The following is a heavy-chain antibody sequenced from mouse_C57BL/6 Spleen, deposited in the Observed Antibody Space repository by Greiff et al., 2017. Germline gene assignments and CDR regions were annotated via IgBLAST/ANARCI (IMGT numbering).Heavy chain of an antibody. Sequence: QVQLQQSGAELAKPGASVKLSCKASGYTFTSYWMHWVKQRPGQGLEWIGYINPSSGYTKYNQKFKDKATLTADKSSSTAYMQLSSLTFEDSAVYYCARYYGSSGWYLDVWGTGTTVTVSS. CDR1: GYTFTSYW. CDR3: ARYYGSSGWYLDV. D-gene: IGHD1-1*01. J-gene: IGHJ1*03. V-gene: IGHV1-7*01. CDR2: INPSSGYT.